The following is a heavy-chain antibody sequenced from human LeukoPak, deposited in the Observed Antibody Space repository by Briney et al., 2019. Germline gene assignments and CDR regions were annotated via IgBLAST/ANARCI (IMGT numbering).Heavy chain of an antibody. V-gene: IGHV1-2*02. Sequence: ASVKVSCKASEYIFTGYYMHWVRQAPGQGPEWMGWINPNSGGTKYAQKFQGRVAMTRDTSISTAYMELSRLRSDDTAVYYCARDMRHYYDSSGYPKSYYFDYWGQGTLVTVSS. CDR3: ARDMRHYYDSSGYPKSYYFDY. J-gene: IGHJ4*02. CDR1: EYIFTGYY. D-gene: IGHD3-22*01. CDR2: INPNSGGT.